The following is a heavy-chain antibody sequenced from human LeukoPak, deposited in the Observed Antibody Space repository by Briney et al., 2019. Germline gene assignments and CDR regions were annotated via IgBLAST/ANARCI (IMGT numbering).Heavy chain of an antibody. V-gene: IGHV6-1*01. D-gene: IGHD1-26*01. CDR3: AGSASYFGY. Sequence: SQSLSLTCAISGDSVSSNSAGWNWIRQSPSRGLEWLGRTYYRSKWYNDYAVSVKSRITINPDTSKSQFSLHLNSVTPEDTAVYYCAGSASYFGYWGQGTLVTVSS. CDR1: GDSVSSNSAG. J-gene: IGHJ4*02. CDR2: TYYRSKWYN.